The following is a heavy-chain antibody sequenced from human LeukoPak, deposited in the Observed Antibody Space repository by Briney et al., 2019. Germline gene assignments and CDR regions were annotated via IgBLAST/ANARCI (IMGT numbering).Heavy chain of an antibody. J-gene: IGHJ4*02. CDR2: ISGSGGGT. CDR3: AKASYSNSVYFDY. Sequence: GGSLRLSCAASGFTFSSYAMSWVRQAPGKGLEWVSAISGSGGGTYYADSVKGRFTISRDNSKNTLYLQMNSLRAEDTAVYYCAKASYSNSVYFDYWGQGTLVTVSS. V-gene: IGHV3-23*01. CDR1: GFTFSSYA. D-gene: IGHD4-11*01.